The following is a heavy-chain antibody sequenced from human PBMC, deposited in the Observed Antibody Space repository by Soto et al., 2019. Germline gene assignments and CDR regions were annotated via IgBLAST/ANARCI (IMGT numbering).Heavy chain of an antibody. V-gene: IGHV4-34*01. J-gene: IGHJ2*01. D-gene: IGHD4-17*01. CDR1: GGSFSGYY. CDR3: ARGGTVTTRAHWYFDL. Sequence: QVQLQQWGAGLLKPSETLSLTCAVYGGSFSGYYWSWIRQPPGKGLEWIGEINHSGSTNYNPSLKSRVTISVDTSKNQFSLKLSSVTAADTAVYYCARGGTVTTRAHWYFDLWGRGTLVTVSS. CDR2: INHSGST.